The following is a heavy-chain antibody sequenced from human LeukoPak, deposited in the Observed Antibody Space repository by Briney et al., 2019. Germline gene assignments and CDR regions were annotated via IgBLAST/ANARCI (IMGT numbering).Heavy chain of an antibody. CDR1: GVTFSSYW. CDR2: IKGDGSST. Sequence: GGSLRLSCAASGVTFSSYWMHWVRHTPGKGLVWVSRIKGDGSSTSYADSVKGRFTISRDNAKNTLYLQMNSLRAEDTAVYYCARDGYSFGHDFDYWGQGTLVTVSS. V-gene: IGHV3-74*01. D-gene: IGHD5-18*01. J-gene: IGHJ4*02. CDR3: ARDGYSFGHDFDY.